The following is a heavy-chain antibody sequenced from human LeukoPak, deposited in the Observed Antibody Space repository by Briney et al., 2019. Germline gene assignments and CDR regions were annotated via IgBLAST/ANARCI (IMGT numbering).Heavy chain of an antibody. CDR3: ARDFIVATTNDALDI. Sequence: GGSLRLSCAASGFTFSSYAMHWVRQAPGKGLEWVAVTWYDGSEKYYADSVKGRFTISRDNSKNTLYLQMNGLRAEDTAVYYCARDFIVATTNDALDIWGQGTVVTVSS. D-gene: IGHD5-12*01. V-gene: IGHV3-33*01. CDR1: GFTFSSYA. J-gene: IGHJ3*02. CDR2: TWYDGSEK.